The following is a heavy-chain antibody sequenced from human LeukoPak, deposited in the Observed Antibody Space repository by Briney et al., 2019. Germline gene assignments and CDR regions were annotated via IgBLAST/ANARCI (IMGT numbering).Heavy chain of an antibody. Sequence: GGSLRLSCAASGFTFSRYDMNWVRQAPGKGLEWVSHITTSSTTIFYADSVRGRFTISRDNAKNSLYLQLNSLRDEDTAVYYCARDPYTISDAFDIWGQGTMVTVSS. CDR3: ARDPYTISDAFDI. D-gene: IGHD3-16*01. CDR2: ITTSSTTI. V-gene: IGHV3-48*02. J-gene: IGHJ3*02. CDR1: GFTFSRYD.